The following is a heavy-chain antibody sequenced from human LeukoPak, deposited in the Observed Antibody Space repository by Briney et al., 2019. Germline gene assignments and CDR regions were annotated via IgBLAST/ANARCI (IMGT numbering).Heavy chain of an antibody. V-gene: IGHV1-8*02. CDR2: MNPNSGNT. CDR1: GYTFTNYG. CDR3: ARGRAYSNDILTGYFNWFDP. Sequence: ASVKVSCKASGYTFTNYGISWVRQAPGQGLEWMGWMNPNSGNTGYAQKFQGRVTMTRNTSISTAYMELSSLRSEDTAVYYCARGRAYSNDILTGYFNWFDPWGQGTLVTVSS. D-gene: IGHD3-9*01. J-gene: IGHJ5*02.